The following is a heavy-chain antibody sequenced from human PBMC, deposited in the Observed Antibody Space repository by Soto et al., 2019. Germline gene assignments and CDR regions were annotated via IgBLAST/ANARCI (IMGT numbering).Heavy chain of an antibody. D-gene: IGHD1-26*01. J-gene: IGHJ4*02. CDR1: GFKVGSSY. V-gene: IGHV3-66*01. Sequence: GGSLRLSCAASGFKVGSSYVTWVRQAPGEGLEWVSVIVSGGITHYADSVTGRFTVSRDVSNNTVYLHMSSLRAEDTAVYFCATDSRNVGIGYFDSWGLGTMLTLSS. CDR2: IVSGGIT. CDR3: ATDSRNVGIGYFDS.